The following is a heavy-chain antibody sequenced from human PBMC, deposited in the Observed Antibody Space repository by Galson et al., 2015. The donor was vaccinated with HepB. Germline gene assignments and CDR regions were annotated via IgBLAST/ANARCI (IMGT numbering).Heavy chain of an antibody. J-gene: IGHJ4*02. CDR1: GFTFSDYY. D-gene: IGHD6-13*01. CDR2: ISFTSRNT. CDR3: ARNLRDSSSWHSGREILDY. Sequence: SLRLSCAASGFTFSDYYMTWVRQAPGKGLEWISYISFTSRNTNHADSVKGRFSISRDNSKNSLYLQMNSLRVDDTAVYYCARNLRDSSSWHSGREILDYWGQGTLVTVSS. V-gene: IGHV3-11*06.